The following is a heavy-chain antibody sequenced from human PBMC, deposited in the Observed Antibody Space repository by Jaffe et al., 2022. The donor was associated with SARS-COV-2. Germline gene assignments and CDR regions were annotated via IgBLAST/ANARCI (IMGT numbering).Heavy chain of an antibody. V-gene: IGHV3-33*01. CDR1: GFTFSSYG. CDR2: IWYDGSNK. D-gene: IGHD6-19*01. CDR3: ARIMEEQWLVRRKGPPYYGMDV. J-gene: IGHJ6*02. Sequence: QVQLVESGGGVVQPGRSLRLSCAASGFTFSSYGMHWVRQAPGKGLEWVAVIWYDGSNKYYADSVKGRFTISRDNSKNTLYLQMNSLRAEDTAVYYCARIMEEQWLVRRKGPPYYGMDVWGQGTTVTVSS.